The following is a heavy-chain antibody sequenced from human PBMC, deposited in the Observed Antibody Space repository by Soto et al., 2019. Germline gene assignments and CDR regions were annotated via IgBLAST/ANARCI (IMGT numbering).Heavy chain of an antibody. CDR3: ARDVIYEHYYYGMDV. Sequence: GSLRLSCAASGFTFSSYSMNWVRQAPGKGLEWVSSISSSSSYIYYADSVKGRFTISRDNAKNSLYLQMNSLRAEDTAVYYCARDVIYEHYYYGMDVWGQGTTVTVSS. J-gene: IGHJ6*02. CDR1: GFTFSSYS. V-gene: IGHV3-21*01. CDR2: ISSSSSYI. D-gene: IGHD5-12*01.